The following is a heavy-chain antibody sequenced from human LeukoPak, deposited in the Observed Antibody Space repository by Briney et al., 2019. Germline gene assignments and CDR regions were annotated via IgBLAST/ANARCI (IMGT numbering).Heavy chain of an antibody. CDR3: ARPKEVTENYYGSGSSYFDY. V-gene: IGHV3-21*04. CDR2: ISSSSSYI. Sequence: GGSLRLSCAASGFTFSNYYMSWVRQAPGKGLEWVSSISSSSSYIYYADSVKGRFTISRDNSKNTLYLQMNSLRAEDTAVYYCARPKEVTENYYGSGSSYFDYWGQGTLVTVSS. J-gene: IGHJ4*02. D-gene: IGHD3-10*01. CDR1: GFTFSNYY.